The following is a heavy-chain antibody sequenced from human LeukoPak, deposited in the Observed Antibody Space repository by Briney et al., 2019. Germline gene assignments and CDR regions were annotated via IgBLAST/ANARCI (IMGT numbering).Heavy chain of an antibody. CDR2: IYYSGNT. V-gene: IGHV4-31*03. CDR1: GGSISSGGYY. J-gene: IGHJ4*02. D-gene: IGHD3-22*01. Sequence: SQTLSLTCTVSGGSISSGGYYWSWIRQHPGKGLEWIVYIYYSGNTYYNPSLKSRVTISVDTSQNQFSLKLGSVTAADTAVYYCARGGHYYYDSSGYYYLPYFDYWGQGTLVTVSS. CDR3: ARGGHYYYDSSGYYYLPYFDY.